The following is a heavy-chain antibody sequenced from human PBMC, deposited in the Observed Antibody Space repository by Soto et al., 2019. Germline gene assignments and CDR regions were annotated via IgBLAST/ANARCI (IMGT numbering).Heavy chain of an antibody. V-gene: IGHV3-74*01. CDR1: GFTLVSHR. CDR3: AAVFDL. CDR2: IDTDGGGT. J-gene: IGHJ5*02. Sequence: DVQLVESGGGLVQLGGSLRVSCAASGFTLVSHRIHWVRQAPGKGLEWVSRIDTDGGGTSYADSVKGRFTIYTDNAKNPVYLQMNGLRAEDTAVYYCAAVFDLWGQGTLVTVSS.